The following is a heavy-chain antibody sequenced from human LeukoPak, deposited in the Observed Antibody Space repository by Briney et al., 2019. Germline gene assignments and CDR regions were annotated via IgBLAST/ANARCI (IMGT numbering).Heavy chain of an antibody. V-gene: IGHV1-18*04. CDR1: GYTFTSYY. Sequence: GASVKVSCKASGYTFTSYYMHWVRQAPGQGLEWMGWISAYNGNTNYAQKLQGRVTMTTDTSTSTAYMELRSLRSDDTAVYYCARVGAKKNWFDPWGQGTLVTVSS. J-gene: IGHJ5*02. CDR2: ISAYNGNT. D-gene: IGHD1-26*01. CDR3: ARVGAKKNWFDP.